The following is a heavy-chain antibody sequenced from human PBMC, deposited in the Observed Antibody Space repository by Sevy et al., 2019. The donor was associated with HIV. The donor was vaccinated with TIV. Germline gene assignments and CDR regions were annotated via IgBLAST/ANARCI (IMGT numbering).Heavy chain of an antibody. CDR3: ARDPLGPVGARRRYGMDV. CDR2: IYPGGMT. J-gene: IGHJ6*02. Sequence: SETLSLTCTVSGGSISTSYWSWIRQPAGKGLEWIGRIYPGGMTSYNASLQSRVTMSVDTSKNQFSLKLNSVTAADTAVYYCARDPLGPVGARRRYGMDVWGQGTTVTVSS. CDR1: GGSISTSY. D-gene: IGHD1-26*01. V-gene: IGHV4-4*07.